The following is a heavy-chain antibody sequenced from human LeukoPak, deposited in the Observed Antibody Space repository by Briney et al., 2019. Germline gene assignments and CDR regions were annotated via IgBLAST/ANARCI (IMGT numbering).Heavy chain of an antibody. J-gene: IGHJ4*02. CDR1: GFTFNNYW. CDR2: IKEDGSEK. CDR3: ACGVDFSSGSKRGFDY. D-gene: IGHD3-3*01. Sequence: QPGGSLRLSCAASGFTFNNYWMGWVRQAPGKGLEWVANIKEDGSEKNYVDSVKGRFTISRDNAKSSLFLQMNSLRAEDTAIYYCACGVDFSSGSKRGFDYWGLGTLVTVSS. V-gene: IGHV3-7*01.